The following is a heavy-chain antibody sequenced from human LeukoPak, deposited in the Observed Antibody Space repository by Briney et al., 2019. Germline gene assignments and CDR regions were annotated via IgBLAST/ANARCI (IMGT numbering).Heavy chain of an antibody. D-gene: IGHD3-3*01. CDR1: GGSIRNYY. V-gene: IGHV4-59*01. Sequence: SETLSLTCTVSGGSIRNYYWSWIRQPPGKGLDFIGYIYYSGSTNYNPSLKSRVTISVDTSKNQVSLKLNSVTAADTAVYYCARSMGGSYYDFWRHGMDVWGQGTTVTVSS. J-gene: IGHJ6*02. CDR3: ARSMGGSYYDFWRHGMDV. CDR2: IYYSGST.